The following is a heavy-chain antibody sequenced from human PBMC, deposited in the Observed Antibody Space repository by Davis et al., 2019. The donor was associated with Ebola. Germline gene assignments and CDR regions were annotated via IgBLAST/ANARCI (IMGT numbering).Heavy chain of an antibody. CDR3: ARDERGPRVGATRPFDY. CDR1: GFTFSGSA. J-gene: IGHJ4*02. D-gene: IGHD1-26*01. Sequence: GESLKISCAASGFTFSGSAMHWVRQAPGKGLEWVSYISNSSSTIYYADSVKGRFTISRDNAKNSLYLQMNSLRDEDTAVYYCARDERGPRVGATRPFDYWGQGTLVTVSS. V-gene: IGHV3-48*02. CDR2: ISNSSSTI.